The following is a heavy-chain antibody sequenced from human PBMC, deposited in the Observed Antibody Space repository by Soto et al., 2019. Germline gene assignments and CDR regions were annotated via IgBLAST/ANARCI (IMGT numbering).Heavy chain of an antibody. CDR1: GFTFSDHY. J-gene: IGHJ4*02. CDR2: TRNKANSYTT. D-gene: IGHD1-1*01. Sequence: GGSLRLSCAASGFTFSDHYMDWVRQAPGKGLEWVGRTRNKANSYTTEYAASVKGRFTISRDDSKNSLYLQMNSLKTEDTAVYYCACGREAYYFDYWGQGTLVTVSS. CDR3: ACGREAYYFDY. V-gene: IGHV3-72*01.